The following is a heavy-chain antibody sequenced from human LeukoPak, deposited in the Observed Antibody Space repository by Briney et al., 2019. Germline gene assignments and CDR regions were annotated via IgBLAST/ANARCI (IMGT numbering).Heavy chain of an antibody. CDR2: INWNGGST. Sequence: GGSLRLSCAASGFTFDDYGMSWVRQAPEKGLEWVSGINWNGGSTGYADSVKGRFTISRDNAKNSLYLQMNSLRAEDTALYYCARDLSPIIAAAGGFDYWGQGTLVTVSS. V-gene: IGHV3-20*04. CDR3: ARDLSPIIAAAGGFDY. CDR1: GFTFDDYG. D-gene: IGHD6-13*01. J-gene: IGHJ4*02.